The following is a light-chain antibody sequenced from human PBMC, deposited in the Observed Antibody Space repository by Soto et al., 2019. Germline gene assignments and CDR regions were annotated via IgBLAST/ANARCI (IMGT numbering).Light chain of an antibody. V-gene: IGKV1-39*01. J-gene: IGKJ2*01. CDR1: QNIRNY. CDR2: AAS. CDR3: QQIHSTSSYT. Sequence: DIQMTQSPSSLSASVGDRVTITCRASQNIRNYLNWYQQRPGKTPNLLVYAASNLRIGVPSRFSGSGSGTDFTLTISSLQPEDFGTYYCQQIHSTSSYTFGQGSRVDVK.